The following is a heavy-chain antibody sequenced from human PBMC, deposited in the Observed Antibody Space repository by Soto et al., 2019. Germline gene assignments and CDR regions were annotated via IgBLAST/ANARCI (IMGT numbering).Heavy chain of an antibody. V-gene: IGHV4-61*10. Sequence: VMLQESGPGLLRPSETLSLTCTVSDDSFRGAKYYLSWIRQPFGKGPSWIGSTYYNGDTQYNPALRFRVTMSEDTSTNPFSLRLSSVTAAATAVYFCARGPAYIDCWRTFDLWGRGILVTVSS. J-gene: IGHJ4*02. D-gene: IGHD2-21*01. CDR3: ARGPAYIDCWRTFDL. CDR2: TYYNGDT. CDR1: DDSFRGAKYY.